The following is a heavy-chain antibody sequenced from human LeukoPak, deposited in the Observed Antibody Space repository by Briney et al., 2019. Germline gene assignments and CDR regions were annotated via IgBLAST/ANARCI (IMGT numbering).Heavy chain of an antibody. V-gene: IGHV3-23*01. CDR3: AKGSRSSRPYYFDF. CDR2: ITGSGDDT. Sequence: GGSLRLSCVASGFTFNKYAMSWVLQAPGKGLEWVSAITGSGDDTYHADSVKGRFTISRDNSKNTLYLQMNSLRAEDTAVYYCAKGSRSSRPYYFDFWGQEILVTVSS. CDR1: GFTFNKYA. J-gene: IGHJ4*02. D-gene: IGHD3-10*01.